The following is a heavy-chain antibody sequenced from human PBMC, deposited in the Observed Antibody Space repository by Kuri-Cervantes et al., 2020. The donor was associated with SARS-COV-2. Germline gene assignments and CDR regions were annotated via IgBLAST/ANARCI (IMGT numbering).Heavy chain of an antibody. CDR2: IIPIFGTA. CDR3: ARIRTTRYDSSGYYSDY. CDR1: GGTFSSYA. Sequence: SVKVSCKASGGTFSSYAISWVRQAPGQGLEWMGGIIPIFGTANYAQKFQGRVTITADKSTSTAYMELSSLRSEDTAVYYCARIRTTRYDSSGYYSDYWGQGTLVTVSS. J-gene: IGHJ4*02. V-gene: IGHV1-69*06. D-gene: IGHD3-22*01.